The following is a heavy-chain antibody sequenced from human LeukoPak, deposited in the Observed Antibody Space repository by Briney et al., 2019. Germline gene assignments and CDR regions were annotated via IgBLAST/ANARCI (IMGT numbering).Heavy chain of an antibody. V-gene: IGHV1-69*05. J-gene: IGHJ1*01. CDR3: ARCMLYGLDFQH. CDR1: GGTFSSYA. D-gene: IGHD2-8*01. CDR2: IIPIFGTA. Sequence: SVKVSCKASGGTFSSYAISWVRQAPGQGLEWMGRIIPIFGTANYAQKFQGRVTITTDESTGTAYMELSSLRSEDTAVYYCARCMLYGLDFQHWGQGTLVTVSS.